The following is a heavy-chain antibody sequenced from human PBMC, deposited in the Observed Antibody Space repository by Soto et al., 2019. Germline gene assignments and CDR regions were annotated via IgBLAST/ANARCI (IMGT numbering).Heavy chain of an antibody. Sequence: SETLSLTCAVYGGSFSGYYWSWIRQPPGKGLEWIGEINHSGSTNYNPSLKSRVTISVDTSKNQFSLKLSSVTAADTAVYYCARGRFNWNYLKWFDPWGQGTLVTVS. V-gene: IGHV4-34*01. CDR3: ARGRFNWNYLKWFDP. CDR1: GGSFSGYY. CDR2: INHSGST. J-gene: IGHJ5*02. D-gene: IGHD1-7*01.